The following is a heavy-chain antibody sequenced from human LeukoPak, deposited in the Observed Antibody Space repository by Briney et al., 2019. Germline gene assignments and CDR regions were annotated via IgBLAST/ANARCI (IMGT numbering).Heavy chain of an antibody. J-gene: IGHJ3*02. CDR3: ARGASSPVVVPAAIDAFDI. CDR1: GFTFSSYA. D-gene: IGHD2-2*01. Sequence: QPGGSLRLSCAASGFTFSSYAMNWVRRAPGKGLEEVSYMNSDSSTMYYADSVKGRFTISRDNAKNSLYLQMNSLRAEDTAVYYCARGASSPVVVPAAIDAFDIWGQGTMVTVSS. CDR2: MNSDSSTM. V-gene: IGHV3-48*04.